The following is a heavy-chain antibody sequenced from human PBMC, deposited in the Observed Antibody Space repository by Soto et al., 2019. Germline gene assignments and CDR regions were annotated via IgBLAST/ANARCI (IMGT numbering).Heavy chain of an antibody. V-gene: IGHV1-58*01. D-gene: IGHD3-10*01. J-gene: IGHJ6*02. Sequence: GASVKVSCKASGFTFTSSAVQWVRQARGQRLEWIGWIVVGSGNTNYAQKFQERVTITRDMSTSTAYMELSSLRSEDTAVYYCAAALLWFGESFGGMDVWGQGTTVTVS. CDR1: GFTFTSSA. CDR3: AAALLWFGESFGGMDV. CDR2: IVVGSGNT.